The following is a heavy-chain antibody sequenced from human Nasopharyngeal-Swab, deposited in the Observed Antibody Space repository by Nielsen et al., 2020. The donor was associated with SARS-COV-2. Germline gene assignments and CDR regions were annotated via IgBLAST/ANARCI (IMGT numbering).Heavy chain of an antibody. CDR2: INPNSGGT. Sequence: ASVKVSCKASGYTFPGYYMHWVRQAPGQGLEWMGRINPNSGGTNYAQKFQGRVTMTRDTSISTAYMELSRLRSDAPAVYYCSREPDNSGWYPTSNWFDPWGQGTLVTVSS. J-gene: IGHJ5*02. CDR3: SREPDNSGWYPTSNWFDP. D-gene: IGHD6-19*01. CDR1: GYTFPGYY. V-gene: IGHV1-2*06.